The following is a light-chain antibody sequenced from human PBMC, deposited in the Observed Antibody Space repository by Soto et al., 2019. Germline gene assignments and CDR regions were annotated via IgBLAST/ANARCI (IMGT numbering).Light chain of an antibody. V-gene: IGKV1-5*01. CDR1: QSISRS. CDR2: DAS. CDR3: QQYNSYWT. Sequence: DIQRTQSPSTLSASIGDRVTITGRARQSISRSLAWYQQKPGKAPKLLIFDASNLKSGVPSRFSGSASGTEFTLTISALQPDDFATYYCQQYNSYWTFGQGTKVEIK. J-gene: IGKJ1*01.